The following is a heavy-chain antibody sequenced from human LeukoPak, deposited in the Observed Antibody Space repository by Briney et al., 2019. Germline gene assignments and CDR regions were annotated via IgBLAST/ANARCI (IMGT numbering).Heavy chain of an antibody. Sequence: GGSLRLSCAASGFTLSSYSMNWVRQAPGKGLEWVSSISTSSSYIFYADSVKGRFTISRDNVKNSLYLQMNSLRAEDTAVYYCARGSSSGLGAFDLRGQGTMVTVSS. CDR1: GFTLSSYS. V-gene: IGHV3-21*01. D-gene: IGHD6-19*01. CDR3: ARGSSSGLGAFDL. CDR2: ISTSSSYI. J-gene: IGHJ3*01.